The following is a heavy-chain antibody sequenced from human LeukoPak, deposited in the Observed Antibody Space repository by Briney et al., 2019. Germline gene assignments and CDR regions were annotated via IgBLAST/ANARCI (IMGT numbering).Heavy chain of an antibody. CDR1: GGSFSGYY. D-gene: IGHD3-10*01. CDR3: ARDGSGTLHY. V-gene: IGHV4-34*01. CDR2: INHSGST. Sequence: TSETLSLTCAVYGGSFSGYYWSWIRQPPGKGLEWIGEINHSGSTNYNPSLKSRVTISVDTSKNQFSLKLSSVTAADTAVYYCARDGSGTLHYWGQGTLVTVSS. J-gene: IGHJ4*02.